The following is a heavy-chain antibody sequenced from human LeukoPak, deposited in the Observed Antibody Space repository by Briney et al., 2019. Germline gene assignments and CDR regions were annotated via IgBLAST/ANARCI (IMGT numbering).Heavy chain of an antibody. D-gene: IGHD4-17*01. J-gene: IGHJ3*02. CDR1: GFTFSSYD. V-gene: IGHV3-13*01. CDR2: IGTAGDT. Sequence: GGSLRLSCAASGFTFSSYDMHWVRQTTGKGLEWVSAIGTAGDTYYQGSVKGRFTISRENAKNSLYLQMNSLRAGDTAVYYCARGYGDYGTDAFDIWGQGTMVTVSS. CDR3: ARGYGDYGTDAFDI.